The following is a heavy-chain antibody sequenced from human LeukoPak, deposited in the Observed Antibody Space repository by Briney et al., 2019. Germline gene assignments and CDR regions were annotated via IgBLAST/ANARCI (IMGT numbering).Heavy chain of an antibody. CDR3: ARRPPRDRYYDSSGSLDY. V-gene: IGHV4-34*01. D-gene: IGHD3-22*01. Sequence: SETLSLTCAVYGGSFSGYYWSWIRQPPVKGLEWIGEINHSGSTNYNPSVKSRVTISVDTSKNQFSLKLSSVTAADTAVYYCARRPPRDRYYDSSGSLDYWGQGTLVTVSS. CDR2: INHSGST. CDR1: GGSFSGYY. J-gene: IGHJ4*02.